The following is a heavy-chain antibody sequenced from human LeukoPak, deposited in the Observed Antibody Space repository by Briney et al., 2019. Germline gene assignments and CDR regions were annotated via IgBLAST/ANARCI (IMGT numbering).Heavy chain of an antibody. Sequence: SETLSLTCAVYGGSFSGYYWSWIRQPPGKGLEWIGEINHSGSTNYNPSLKSRVTMSVDTSKNQFSLKLSSVTAADTAVYYCARAHGDYAVDYWGQGTLVTVSS. CDR1: GGSFSGYY. CDR2: INHSGST. CDR3: ARAHGDYAVDY. V-gene: IGHV4-34*01. J-gene: IGHJ4*02. D-gene: IGHD4-17*01.